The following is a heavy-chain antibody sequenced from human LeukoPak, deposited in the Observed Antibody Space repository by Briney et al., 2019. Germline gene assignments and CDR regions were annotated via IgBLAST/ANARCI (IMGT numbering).Heavy chain of an antibody. J-gene: IGHJ6*03. CDR3: ARVRRAVVAAYYYYYYMDV. Sequence: SETLSLTCAVYGGSFSGYYWSWIRQPPGKGLEWIGEINHSGSTSYNPSLKSRVTISVDTSKNQFSLKLSSVTAADTAVYYCARVRRAVVAAYYYYYYMDVWGKGTTVTVSS. CDR1: GGSFSGYY. CDR2: INHSGST. D-gene: IGHD2-15*01. V-gene: IGHV4-34*01.